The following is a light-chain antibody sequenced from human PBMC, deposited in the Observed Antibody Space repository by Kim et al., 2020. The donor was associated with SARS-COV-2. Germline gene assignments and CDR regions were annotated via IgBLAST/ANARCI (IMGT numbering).Light chain of an antibody. CDR1: QSVPST. CDR3: HRYNNWPYT. Sequence: SPGERATPSCRVSQSVPSTLAWFRQNPGLAPWFLTYGTSTRATGIPAGFGGSGSGTEFTFTISSLQPGEFAVYYCHRYNNWPYTFGPGTKLEI. J-gene: IGKJ2*01. CDR2: GTS. V-gene: IGKV3-15*01.